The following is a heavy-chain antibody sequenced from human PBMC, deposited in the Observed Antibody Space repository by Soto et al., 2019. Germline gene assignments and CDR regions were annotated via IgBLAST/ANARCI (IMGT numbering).Heavy chain of an antibody. J-gene: IGHJ4*02. CDR3: ARTPRWSNSWELIDY. CDR1: GFTFSSYA. V-gene: IGHV3-23*01. D-gene: IGHD6-13*01. Sequence: GGSLRLSCAASGFTFSSYAMSWVRQAPGKGLEWVSAISGSGGSTYYSTSLKTRLTISKDTTKNQVVLTMTNMDPVDTATYYCARTPRWSNSWELIDYWGQGTPVTVSS. CDR2: ISGSGGST.